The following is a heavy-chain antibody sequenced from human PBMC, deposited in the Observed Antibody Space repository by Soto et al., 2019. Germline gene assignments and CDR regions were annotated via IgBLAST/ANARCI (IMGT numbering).Heavy chain of an antibody. J-gene: IGHJ3*02. CDR2: IYWDDDK. CDR1: GFSLSTSGVG. Sequence: QITLKESGPTLVKPTQTLTLTCTFSGFSLSTSGVGVGWIRQPQGKALEWLALIYWDDDKRYSPSLKSRLTITKDTSKNPVVLIMTNMDPVDTATYYCAHAYERSGYSADAFDIWGQGTMVTVSS. CDR3: AHAYERSGYSADAFDI. D-gene: IGHD3-22*01. V-gene: IGHV2-5*02.